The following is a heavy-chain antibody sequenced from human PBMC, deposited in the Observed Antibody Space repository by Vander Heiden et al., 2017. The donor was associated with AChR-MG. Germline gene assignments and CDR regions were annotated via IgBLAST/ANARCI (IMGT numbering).Heavy chain of an antibody. CDR2: INPSDGRT. CDR3: EKVWGSYGFDY. V-gene: IGHV1-46*01. Sequence: QVQLVQSGAAVKKAGASVKVSCKASGYTLGTHYMHWVRQAPGQGLEWMGIINPSDGRTTYAQKFQGRVAITRQTPTRKVYMELGSLRAEDTAVDYCEKVWGSYGFDYWGQGTPVTVSS. D-gene: IGHD5-18*01. J-gene: IGHJ4*02. CDR1: GYTLGTHY.